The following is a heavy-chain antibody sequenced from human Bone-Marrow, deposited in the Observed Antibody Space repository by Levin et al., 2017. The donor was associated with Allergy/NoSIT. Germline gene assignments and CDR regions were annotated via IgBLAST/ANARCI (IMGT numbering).Heavy chain of an antibody. Sequence: SQTLSLTCAISGDSVSSNTAAWSWIRQSPSRGLEWLGRTYYRSKWYNDYAVSVQSRITINPDTSKNQFPLLLSSVTPEDTAVYYCARGSYTSVWFWGQGTLVTVSS. V-gene: IGHV6-1*01. J-gene: IGHJ4*02. CDR3: ARGSYTSVWF. CDR2: TYYRSKWYN. D-gene: IGHD6-19*01. CDR1: GDSVSSNTAA.